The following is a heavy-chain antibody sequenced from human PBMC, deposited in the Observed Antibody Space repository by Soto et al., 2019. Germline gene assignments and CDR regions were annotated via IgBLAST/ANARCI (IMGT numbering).Heavy chain of an antibody. CDR1: GGTFSSYA. D-gene: IGHD1-7*01. V-gene: IGHV1-69*13. CDR3: VFRLELPTYYYGMDV. J-gene: IGHJ6*02. CDR2: IIPIFGTA. Sequence: SVKVSCKASGGTFSSYAISWVRQAPGQGLEWMGGIIPIFGTANYAQKFQGRVTITADESTSTAYMELSSLRSEDTAVYYRVFRLELPTYYYGMDVWGQGTTVTVSS.